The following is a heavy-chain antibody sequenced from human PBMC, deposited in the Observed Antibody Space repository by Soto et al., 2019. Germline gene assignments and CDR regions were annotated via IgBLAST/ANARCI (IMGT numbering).Heavy chain of an antibody. Sequence: SQTLSLTCAISGDSVSSNSAAWNWIRQSPSRGLEWLGRTYYRSKWYNDYAVSVKSRITINPYTSKNQFSLQLNSVTPEDTAVYYCAREEEIAVAGNNWFDPWGQGTLVTVSS. D-gene: IGHD6-19*01. CDR3: AREEEIAVAGNNWFDP. V-gene: IGHV6-1*01. J-gene: IGHJ5*02. CDR2: TYYRSKWYN. CDR1: GDSVSSNSAA.